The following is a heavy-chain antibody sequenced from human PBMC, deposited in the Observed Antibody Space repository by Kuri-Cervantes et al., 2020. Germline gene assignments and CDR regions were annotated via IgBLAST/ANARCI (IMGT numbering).Heavy chain of an antibody. V-gene: IGHV3-30-3*01. D-gene: IGHD6-19*01. Sequence: GESLKISCAASAFTFSSYAMHWVRQAPGKGLEWVAIISYDGANKYYADSVKDRFTISRDNSKNTLYLQMNSLRAEDTAVYYCARDTHSSGWFYYFDYWGQGTLVTVSS. CDR2: ISYDGANK. J-gene: IGHJ4*02. CDR3: ARDTHSSGWFYYFDY. CDR1: AFTFSSYA.